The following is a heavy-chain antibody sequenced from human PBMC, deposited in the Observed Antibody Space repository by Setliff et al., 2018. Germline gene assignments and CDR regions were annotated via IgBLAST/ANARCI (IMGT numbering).Heavy chain of an antibody. CDR1: GYSISSGYY. V-gene: IGHV4-38-2*01. CDR3: ARHFSSSWYFDY. Sequence: SETLSLTCAVSGYSISSGYYWGWIRQPPRKGLELIGYIHHSGSTYYNPSLKSRVTISADTSKNQFSLTLTSVTATDTAVYYCARHFSSSWYFDYWGQGTQVTVSS. CDR2: IHHSGST. J-gene: IGHJ4*02. D-gene: IGHD6-13*01.